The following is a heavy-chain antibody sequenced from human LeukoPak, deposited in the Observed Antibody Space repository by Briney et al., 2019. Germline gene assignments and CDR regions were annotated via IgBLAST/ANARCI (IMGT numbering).Heavy chain of an antibody. CDR3: ARHYYDSSGYYRPY. CDR1: GGSTSSSSYY. D-gene: IGHD3-22*01. J-gene: IGHJ4*02. Sequence: SETLSLTCTVSGGSTSSSSYYWGWIRQPPGKGLEWIGSIYYSGSTYYNPSLKSRVTISVDTSKNQFSLKLSSVTAADTAVYYCARHYYDSSGYYRPYWGQGTLVTVSS. V-gene: IGHV4-39*01. CDR2: IYYSGST.